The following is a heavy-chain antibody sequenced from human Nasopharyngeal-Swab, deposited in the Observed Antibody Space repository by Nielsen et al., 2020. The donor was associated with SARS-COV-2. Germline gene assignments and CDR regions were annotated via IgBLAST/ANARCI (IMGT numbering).Heavy chain of an antibody. V-gene: IGHV4-59*01. CDR3: ARVEGGFYRPYYYGMDV. J-gene: IGHJ6*02. CDR2: IYYSGST. Sequence: WIRQPPGKGLEWIGYIYYSGSTNYNPSLKSRVTISVDTSKNQFSLKLSSVTAADTAVYYCARVEGGFYRPYYYGMDVWGQGTTVTGSS. D-gene: IGHD3-16*01.